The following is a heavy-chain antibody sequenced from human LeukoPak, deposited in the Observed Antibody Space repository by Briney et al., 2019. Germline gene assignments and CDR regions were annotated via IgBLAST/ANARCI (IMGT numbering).Heavy chain of an antibody. D-gene: IGHD6-13*01. CDR1: GYTFTGYY. J-gene: IGHJ4*02. Sequence: ASVKVSCKASGYTFTGYYMRWARQAPGQGLEWMGWINPNSGGTNYAQKFQGRVTMTRDTSISTAYMELSRLRSDDTAVYYRAREQQPDHFDSWGQGALLVVSS. V-gene: IGHV1-2*02. CDR2: INPNSGGT. CDR3: AREQQPDHFDS.